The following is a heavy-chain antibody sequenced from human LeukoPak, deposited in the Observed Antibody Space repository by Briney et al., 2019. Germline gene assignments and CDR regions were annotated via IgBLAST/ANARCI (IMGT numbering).Heavy chain of an antibody. V-gene: IGHV3-21*01. CDR1: GFTFSSYS. Sequence: GGSLRLSCAASGFTFSSYSMNWVRQAPGKGLEWVSSISSSSSYIYYADSVKGRFTISRDNAKNSLYLHMNSLRAEDTAVYYCARSGELSGYDFYYWGQGTLVTVSS. CDR3: ARSGELSGYDFYY. D-gene: IGHD5-12*01. CDR2: ISSSSSYI. J-gene: IGHJ4*02.